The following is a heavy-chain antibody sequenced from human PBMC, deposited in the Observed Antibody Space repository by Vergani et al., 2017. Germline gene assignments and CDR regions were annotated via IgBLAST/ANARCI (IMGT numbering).Heavy chain of an antibody. J-gene: IGHJ6*02. V-gene: IGHV1-69*02. CDR1: GGTFSSYT. D-gene: IGHD2-15*01. CDR2: IIPILGIA. Sequence: QVQLVQSGAEVKKPGSSVKVSCKASGGTFSSYTISGVRQAPGQGLEWMGRIIPILGIANYAQKFQGRVTITADKSTSTAYMELSSLRSEGTAVYYCAGEDLYCSGGSCYGYYYYGMDVWGQGTTVTVSS. CDR3: AGEDLYCSGGSCYGYYYYGMDV.